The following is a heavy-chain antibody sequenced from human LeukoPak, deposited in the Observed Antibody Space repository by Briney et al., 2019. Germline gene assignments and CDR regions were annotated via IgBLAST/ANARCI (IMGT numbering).Heavy chain of an antibody. V-gene: IGHV5-51*01. CDR2: IYPGDSDI. CDR1: GYSFTTYW. CDR3: ARFYSYTMDV. Sequence: GESLKISCKCSGYSFTTYWVAWVRQMPGKGLEWMGIIYPGDSDIRYSSSFQGQVSISADKSISTAYLQWSSLKASDTAKYYCARFYSYTMDVWGPGTTVTVSS. J-gene: IGHJ6*02.